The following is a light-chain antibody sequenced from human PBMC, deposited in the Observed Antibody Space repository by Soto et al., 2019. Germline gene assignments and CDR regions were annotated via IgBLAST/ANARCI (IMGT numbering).Light chain of an antibody. CDR3: LQHYSYSWT. CDR2: KAS. Sequence: DIHLTQSASTLSASLGDRVTITCRASQSIRNWLAWYQQKTGKAPELLIYKASRLETGVPLRFSGNESGTEFTLTISSLQPDDFATYYCLQHYSYSWTFGQGTKVDI. CDR1: QSIRNW. V-gene: IGKV1-5*03. J-gene: IGKJ1*01.